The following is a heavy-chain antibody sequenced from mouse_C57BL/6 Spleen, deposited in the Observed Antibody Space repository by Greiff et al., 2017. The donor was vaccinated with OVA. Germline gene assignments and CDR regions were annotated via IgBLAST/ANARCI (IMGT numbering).Heavy chain of an antibody. Sequence: DKFIISRDNAKNTLYLQMSKVRSEDTALYYCARPKGLGRDYYAMDYWGQGTSVTVSA. D-gene: IGHD4-1*01. V-gene: IGHV4-1*01. J-gene: IGHJ4*01. CDR3: ARPKGLGRDYYAMDY.